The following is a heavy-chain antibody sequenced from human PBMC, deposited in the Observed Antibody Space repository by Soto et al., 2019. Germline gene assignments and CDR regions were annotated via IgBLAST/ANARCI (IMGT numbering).Heavy chain of an antibody. J-gene: IGHJ6*04. V-gene: IGHV1-69*01. D-gene: IGHD5-12*01. Sequence: QVQMVQSGAEVKKPGSSVKVSCRASGGTFSNYAISWVRQAPGQGLEWLGGIIPIFGTTNYAQKFQGGVTITADESTSTAYMELSSLRSEDTAVYYCAGGMWGGYDSDPSSDFNYYYGIDVWGKGTTVTVSA. CDR1: GGTFSNYA. CDR2: IIPIFGTT. CDR3: AGGMWGGYDSDPSSDFNYYYGIDV.